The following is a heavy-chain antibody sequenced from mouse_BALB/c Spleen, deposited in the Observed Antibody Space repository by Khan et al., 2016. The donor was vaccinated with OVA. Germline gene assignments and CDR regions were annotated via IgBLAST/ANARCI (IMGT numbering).Heavy chain of an antibody. D-gene: IGHD2-10*01. CDR2: MLSDGST. CDR1: GFSLTDYG. V-gene: IGHV2-6-1*01. CDR3: ARQPYYHYNVMDY. J-gene: IGHJ4*01. Sequence: QVQLKQSGPGLVAPSQSLSITCTISGFSLTDYGVHWVRQPPGKGLEWLVLMLSDGSTTYNSALKSRLTISKDNSKSQVFLKMNSLQTDDTAMYFCARQPYYHYNVMDYWGQGNSATVSS.